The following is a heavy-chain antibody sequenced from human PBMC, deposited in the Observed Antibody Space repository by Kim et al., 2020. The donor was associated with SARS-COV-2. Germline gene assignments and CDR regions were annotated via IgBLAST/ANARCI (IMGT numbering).Heavy chain of an antibody. Sequence: SVKVSCKASGGTFSSYAISWVRQAPGQGLEWMGRIIPILGIANYAQKFQGRVTITADKSTSTAYMELSSLRSEDTAVYYCASSNPRFGELYYYGMDVWSQGTTVTVSS. CDR3: ASSNPRFGELYYYGMDV. CDR1: GGTFSSYA. CDR2: IIPILGIA. J-gene: IGHJ6*02. D-gene: IGHD3-10*01. V-gene: IGHV1-69*04.